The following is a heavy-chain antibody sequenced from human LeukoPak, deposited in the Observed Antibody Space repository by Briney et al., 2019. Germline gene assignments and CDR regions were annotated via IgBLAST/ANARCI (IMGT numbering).Heavy chain of an antibody. CDR3: VPEGGISLDY. V-gene: IGHV3-23*01. CDR2: ISGSGGST. D-gene: IGHD1-14*01. J-gene: IGHJ4*02. Sequence: GGSLRLSCAASGFTFSSYAMSCVCQAPGKGLEWVSAISGSGGSTYYADSVKGRFTISRDNSKTMLYLQMNSLRAEDTAVYYWVPEGGISLDYWGQGTLVTVSS. CDR1: GFTFSSYA.